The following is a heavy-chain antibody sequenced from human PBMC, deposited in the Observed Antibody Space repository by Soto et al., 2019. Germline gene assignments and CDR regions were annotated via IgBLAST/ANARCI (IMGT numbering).Heavy chain of an antibody. Sequence: QVQLQESGPGLVKPSETLSLTCTVSGASISTYYWSWIRQPPGKGLEWIGYMYDSGSTNYNPSLERRVHISVDTSKNQFSLKLSSVTAADTATYYCARDDSSGYHNWFDPWGQGTLVTVSS. V-gene: IGHV4-59*01. D-gene: IGHD3-22*01. CDR2: MYDSGST. CDR3: ARDDSSGYHNWFDP. J-gene: IGHJ5*02. CDR1: GASISTYY.